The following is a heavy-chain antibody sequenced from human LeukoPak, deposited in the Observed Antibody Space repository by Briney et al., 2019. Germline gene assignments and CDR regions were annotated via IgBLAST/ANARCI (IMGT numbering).Heavy chain of an antibody. Sequence: QPGGSLRLSCAASGFTFSSYWMSWVRQAPGKGXXXXXXXXQXGXXXXXVDSVKGRFTISXDNAKNSLYLQMNSLRAEDTAVYYCARVNYYDSSGYYSSYYYYYGMDVWGQGTTVTVSS. D-gene: IGHD3-22*01. V-gene: IGHV3-7*03. CDR3: ARVNYYDSSGYYSSYYYYYGMDV. J-gene: IGHJ6*02. CDR1: GFTFSSYW. CDR2: XXQXGXXX.